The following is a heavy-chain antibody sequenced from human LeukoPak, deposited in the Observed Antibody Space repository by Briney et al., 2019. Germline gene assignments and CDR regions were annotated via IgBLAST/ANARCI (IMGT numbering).Heavy chain of an antibody. D-gene: IGHD3-3*01. Sequence: PGGSPRLSCAASGFTFSSYEMNWVRQAPGKGLEWVSYISSSGSTIYYADSVKGRFTISRDNAKNSLYLQMNSLRAEDTAVYYCARGSYYDFWSGYSTHFDYWGQGTLVTVSS. CDR1: GFTFSSYE. CDR2: ISSSGSTI. J-gene: IGHJ4*02. CDR3: ARGSYYDFWSGYSTHFDY. V-gene: IGHV3-48*03.